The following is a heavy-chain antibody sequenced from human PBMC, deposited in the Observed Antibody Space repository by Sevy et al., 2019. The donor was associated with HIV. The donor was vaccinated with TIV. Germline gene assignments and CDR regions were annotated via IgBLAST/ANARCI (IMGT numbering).Heavy chain of an antibody. D-gene: IGHD3-22*01. Sequence: SETLSLTCTVSGGSISSYYWSWIRQPPGKGLEWIGNIYYSGSTNYNPSLKSRVTISVDTSKNQFSLKLSSVTAADTAVYYCARGDYYDSSGDELSASYYFDYWGQGTLVTVSS. CDR1: GGSISSYY. J-gene: IGHJ4*02. V-gene: IGHV4-59*01. CDR3: ARGDYYDSSGDELSASYYFDY. CDR2: IYYSGST.